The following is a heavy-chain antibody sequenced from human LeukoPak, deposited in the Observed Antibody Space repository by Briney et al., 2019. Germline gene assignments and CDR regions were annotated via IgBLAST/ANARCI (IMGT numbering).Heavy chain of an antibody. Sequence: ASVKVSCKASGYTFTSYDINWVRQATGQGLEWMGWMNPNSGNTGYAQKFQGRVTITRNTSISTAYMELSSLRSEDTAVYYCARASGILWFGDYYYMDVWGKGTTVTVSS. CDR1: GYTFTSYD. J-gene: IGHJ6*03. D-gene: IGHD3-10*01. CDR3: ARASGILWFGDYYYMDV. CDR2: MNPNSGNT. V-gene: IGHV1-8*03.